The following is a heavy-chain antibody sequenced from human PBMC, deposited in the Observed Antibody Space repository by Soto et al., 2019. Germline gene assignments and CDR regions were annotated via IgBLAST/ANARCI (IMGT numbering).Heavy chain of an antibody. J-gene: IGHJ6*03. Sequence: PSETLSLTCAVYGGSFSGFYWSWIRQPPGKGLEWIGYIYYSGSTNYNPSLKSRVTISVDTSKNQFSLKLSSVTAADTAFYYCARGDCSGGTCYLGYYYMDVWGKGTTVTVSS. CDR3: ARGDCSGGTCYLGYYYMDV. D-gene: IGHD2-15*01. V-gene: IGHV4-59*01. CDR1: GGSFSGFY. CDR2: IYYSGST.